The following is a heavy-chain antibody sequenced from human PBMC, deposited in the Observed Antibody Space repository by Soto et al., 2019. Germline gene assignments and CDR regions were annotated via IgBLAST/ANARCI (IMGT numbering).Heavy chain of an antibody. D-gene: IGHD3-22*01. CDR3: ATTYYDDSSGYYYHAFDI. CDR1: GFTFSSYE. V-gene: IGHV3-48*03. J-gene: IGHJ3*02. Sequence: EVQLVESGGGLVQPGGSLRLSCAASGFTFSSYEMNWVRQAPGKGLEWVSYISSSGSTIYYADSVKGRFTISRDNAKNSRYLQMNSLRAEDTAVYDCATTYYDDSSGYYYHAFDIWGQGTIVTVCS. CDR2: ISSSGSTI.